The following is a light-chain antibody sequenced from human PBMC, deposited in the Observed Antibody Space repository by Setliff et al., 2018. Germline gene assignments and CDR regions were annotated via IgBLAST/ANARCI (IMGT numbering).Light chain of an antibody. CDR1: RSDVGGYNY. Sequence: QSALTQPASVSGSPGQSITISCTGTRSDVGGYNYVSWYQQHPGKVPKLMIYDVSNRPSGVSNRFSGSKSGNTASLTISGLQAEDEADYYCSSYSSSNIPFVFGTGTKVTVL. V-gene: IGLV2-14*01. CDR3: SSYSSSNIPFV. J-gene: IGLJ1*01. CDR2: DVS.